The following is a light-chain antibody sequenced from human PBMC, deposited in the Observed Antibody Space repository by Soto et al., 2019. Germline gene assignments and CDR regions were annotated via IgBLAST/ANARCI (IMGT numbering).Light chain of an antibody. CDR3: VQALQSPPWT. J-gene: IGKJ1*01. CDR1: QSLLHSNGNNY. V-gene: IGKV2-28*01. CDR2: LGS. Sequence: DIVMTQSPLSLPVTRGESASISCRSSQSLLHSNGNNYFDWYLQKPGHSPQLLIYLGSNRASGVPDRFSGSGSGTDFTLKISRVEAEDVGIYYCVQALQSPPWTFGQGTKVDIK.